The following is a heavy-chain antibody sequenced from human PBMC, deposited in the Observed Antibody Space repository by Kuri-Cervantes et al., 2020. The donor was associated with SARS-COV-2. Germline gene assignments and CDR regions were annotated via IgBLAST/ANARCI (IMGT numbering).Heavy chain of an antibody. CDR1: GGVFSSYA. CDR3: ARVKAVVGATELRHDRLGLDY. CDR2: IIPIFATP. Sequence: SVKVSCKTSGGVFSSYAISWVRQGPGQGLEFMGAIIPIFATPTHAQKFQGRVTMTTDTLRTTAFMELRSLRSDDTAVYYCARVKAVVGATELRHDRLGLDYWGQGTLVTVSS. J-gene: IGHJ4*02. D-gene: IGHD1-26*01. V-gene: IGHV1-69*05.